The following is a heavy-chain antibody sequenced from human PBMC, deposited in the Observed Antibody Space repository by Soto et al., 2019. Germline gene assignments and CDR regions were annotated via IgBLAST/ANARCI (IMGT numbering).Heavy chain of an antibody. CDR2: ITWNSRVL. D-gene: IGHD3-3*01. CDR1: GLNFDDFA. Sequence: EVQLVESGGRLVQPGRSLRLSCVGTGLNFDDFAMHWVRQAPGKGLEWVSGITWNSRVLAYADSVKGRFTISRDNARNSLYLQMNSLRDEDTALYYCAKGRYDFWSPYYFDSWGQGTLVTVSS. CDR3: AKGRYDFWSPYYFDS. J-gene: IGHJ4*02. V-gene: IGHV3-9*01.